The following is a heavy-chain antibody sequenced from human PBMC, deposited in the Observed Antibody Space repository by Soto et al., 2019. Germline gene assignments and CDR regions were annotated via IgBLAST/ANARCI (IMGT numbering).Heavy chain of an antibody. Sequence: QVQLVESGGGVVQPGRSLRLSCAASGFTFSTYGMHRVRQAPGKGLEWVAVISHDGSNKYYADSVKGRFTISRDNFKSTLYLQMNGLRPEDTAVFFCANARTSYSGYYYYGMDVWGQGTTVTVSS. CDR1: GFTFSTYG. D-gene: IGHD4-4*01. CDR2: ISHDGSNK. V-gene: IGHV3-30*18. J-gene: IGHJ6*02. CDR3: ANARTSYSGYYYYGMDV.